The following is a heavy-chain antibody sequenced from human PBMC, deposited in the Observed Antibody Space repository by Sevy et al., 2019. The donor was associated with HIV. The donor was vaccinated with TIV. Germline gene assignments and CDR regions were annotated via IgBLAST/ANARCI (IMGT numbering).Heavy chain of an antibody. D-gene: IGHD6-6*01. CDR3: ARDREEQLVPYYYYGMDV. CDR1: GGSISSYY. J-gene: IGHJ6*02. V-gene: IGHV4-4*07. CDR2: IYTSGST. Sequence: SDTLSLTCTVSGGSISSYYWSWIRQPAGKGLEWIGRIYTSGSTNYNPSLKSRVTMSVDTSKNQFSLKLSSVTAADTAVYYCARDREEQLVPYYYYGMDVWGQGTTVTVSS.